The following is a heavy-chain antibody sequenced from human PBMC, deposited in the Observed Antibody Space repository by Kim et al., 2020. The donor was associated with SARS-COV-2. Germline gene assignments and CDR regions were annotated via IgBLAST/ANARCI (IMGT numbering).Heavy chain of an antibody. CDR3: ARDRGYGDAFDI. Sequence: YYADSVKGRFTISRDNAKNSLYLQMNSLRAEDTAVYYCARDRGYGDAFDIWGQGTMVTVS. J-gene: IGHJ3*02. V-gene: IGHV3-21*01. D-gene: IGHD3-22*01.